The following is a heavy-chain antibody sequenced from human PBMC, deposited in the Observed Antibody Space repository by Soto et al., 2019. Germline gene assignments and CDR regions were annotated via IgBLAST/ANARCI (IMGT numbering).Heavy chain of an antibody. V-gene: IGHV1-69*06. CDR3: ARVSVRWENQNWFDP. Sequence: GASVKVSCKDSGGTFSSYSISWVRQAPGQGLEWMGGIIPIFGTANYAQKFQGRVTITADKSTSTAYMELSSLRSEDTAVYYCARVSVRWENQNWFDPWGQGTLVTVS. J-gene: IGHJ5*02. CDR2: IIPIFGTA. D-gene: IGHD1-26*01. CDR1: GGTFSSYS.